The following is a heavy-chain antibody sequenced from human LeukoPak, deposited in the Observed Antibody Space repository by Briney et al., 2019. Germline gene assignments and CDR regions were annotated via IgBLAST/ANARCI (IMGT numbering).Heavy chain of an antibody. V-gene: IGHV4-39*02. CDR2: IYYSGST. J-gene: IGHJ4*02. Sequence: SETLSLTCTVSGGSISSRSHHRGWIRQPPRKGLEWIGNIYYSGSTFYNPSLKSRVTISVDTSQEQFSLKLSSVTAADTAVYYCAREGWGYNDGRGSFDYWGQGTLVTVSS. D-gene: IGHD3-22*01. CDR3: AREGWGYNDGRGSFDY. CDR1: GGSISSRSHH.